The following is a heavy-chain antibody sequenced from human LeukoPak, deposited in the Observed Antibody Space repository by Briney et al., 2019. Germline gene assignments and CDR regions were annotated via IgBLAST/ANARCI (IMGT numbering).Heavy chain of an antibody. CDR3: ARGFGSGSYSKYYFDY. J-gene: IGHJ4*02. V-gene: IGHV4-34*01. CDR2: INHSGST. D-gene: IGHD3-10*01. Sequence: PSETLSLTCAVYGGSFSGYYWSWIRQPPGKGLEWIGEINHSGSTNYNPSLKSRVTMSVDTSKNQFSLKLSSVTAADTAVYYCARGFGSGSYSKYYFDYWGQGTLVTVSS. CDR1: GGSFSGYY.